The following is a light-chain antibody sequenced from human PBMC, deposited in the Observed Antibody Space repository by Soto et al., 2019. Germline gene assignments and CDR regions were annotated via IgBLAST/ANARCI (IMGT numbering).Light chain of an antibody. CDR2: DAS. CDR3: QQYDSPSPT. J-gene: IGKJ2*01. V-gene: IGKV1-5*01. Sequence: DIQMTQSPSTLSASVGDGVTITCRASQNISVWLAWYQQRPGKAPKFLIYDASSLETGVPSRFSGSGSGTEFTLTIRSLQPDDFATYYYQQYDSPSPTFGQGTKLEIK. CDR1: QNISVW.